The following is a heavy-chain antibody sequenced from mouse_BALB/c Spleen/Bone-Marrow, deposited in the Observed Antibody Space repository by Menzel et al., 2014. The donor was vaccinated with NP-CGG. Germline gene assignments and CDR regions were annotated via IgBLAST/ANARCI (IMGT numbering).Heavy chain of an antibody. Sequence: VPLQQSGVELVKPGASVKLSCKASGNTFTSYDINWVRQRPEQGLEWIGWIFPGDSTTKYNEKFKGKATLSTDKSSSTVHMQLSRLTSEDSAVYFCVRSRLRDWYFDVWGAGTTVTISS. CDR3: VRSRLRDWYFDV. J-gene: IGHJ1*01. CDR1: GNTFTSYD. CDR2: IFPGDSTT. D-gene: IGHD1-2*01. V-gene: IGHV1S56*01.